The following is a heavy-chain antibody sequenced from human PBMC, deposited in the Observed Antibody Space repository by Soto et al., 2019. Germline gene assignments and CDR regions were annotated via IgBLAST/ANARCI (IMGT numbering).Heavy chain of an antibody. Sequence: GGSLRLSCAGSGFTLSDHYIDWVRQAPGKGLEWVGRSRDKAQGYSTAYAASVKGRFTTSRDESKNSVYLQMNSLRAEDTAVYYCAKEGPDFWSGISEYLPLYFDYWGQGTLVTVSS. CDR3: AKEGPDFWSGISEYLPLYFDY. D-gene: IGHD3-3*01. CDR2: SRDKAQGYST. CDR1: GFTLSDHY. J-gene: IGHJ4*02. V-gene: IGHV3-72*01.